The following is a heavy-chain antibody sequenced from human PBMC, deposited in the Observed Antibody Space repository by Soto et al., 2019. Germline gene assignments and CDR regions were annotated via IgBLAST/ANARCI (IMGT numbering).Heavy chain of an antibody. CDR2: ISNDGNHE. CDR3: AKTITTFGGSSTGRGALLDY. D-gene: IGHD3-3*01. CDR1: GFTFSAFG. Sequence: QVQLVESGGGVVQPGRSLRLSCAASGFTFSAFGMHWVRQAAGKGLEWVAVISNDGNHEYYADSVKGRFSISRDNSKNTFYLQRNSLSSEDTAVYFCAKTITTFGGSSTGRGALLDYWGQGILVTVSS. J-gene: IGHJ4*02. V-gene: IGHV3-30*18.